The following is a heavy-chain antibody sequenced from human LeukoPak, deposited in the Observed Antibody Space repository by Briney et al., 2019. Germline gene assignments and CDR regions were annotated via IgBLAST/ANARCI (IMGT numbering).Heavy chain of an antibody. CDR2: MYHSGST. CDR3: ARGPRFGELLWHWFDP. CDR1: GYSISSGHY. V-gene: IGHV4-38-2*02. Sequence: SETLSLTCNVSGYSISSGHYWGWIRQPPGKGLEWIGSMYHSGSTYYNPPLKSRVTISEDTSKNQFSLKLRSVTAADTAVYYCARGPRFGELLWHWFDPWGQGTLVTVSS. D-gene: IGHD3-10*01. J-gene: IGHJ5*02.